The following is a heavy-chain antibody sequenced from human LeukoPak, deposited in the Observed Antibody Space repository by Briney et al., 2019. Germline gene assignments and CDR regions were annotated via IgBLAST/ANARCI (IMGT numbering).Heavy chain of an antibody. J-gene: IGHJ6*03. CDR3: ARAVWGSSSWPTQYYYYYYMDV. CDR2: IIPIFGTA. Sequence: ASVKVSCNASGGTFSSYAYSWVRRAPGQGLEWMGAIIPIFGTANSSQKFQGRVTITTDESTSTAYMELSSLRSEDTAVYYCARAVWGSSSWPTQYYYYYYMDVWGKGTPVTVSS. D-gene: IGHD6-13*01. CDR1: GGTFSSYA. V-gene: IGHV1-69*05.